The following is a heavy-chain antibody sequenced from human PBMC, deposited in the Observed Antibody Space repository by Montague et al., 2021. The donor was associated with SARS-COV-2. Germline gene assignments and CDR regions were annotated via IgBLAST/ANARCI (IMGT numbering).Heavy chain of an antibody. CDR3: VSRYSLSPSYYGLDV. Sequence: SLRLSCAASGFTFYNYAMSWVRQAPDKGLEWVAVIYGGGISTYYAGSVKGRFTIFRDNSKDTLYLDMNSLRAEDTAVYYCVSRYSLSPSYYGLDVWGQGTTVTVSS. J-gene: IGHJ6*02. CDR2: IYGGGIST. V-gene: IGHV3-23*03. CDR1: GFTFYNYA. D-gene: IGHD5-18*01.